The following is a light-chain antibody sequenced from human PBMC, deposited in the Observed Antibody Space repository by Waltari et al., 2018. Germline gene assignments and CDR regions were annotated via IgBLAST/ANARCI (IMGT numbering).Light chain of an antibody. CDR3: QTGGHGTWV. Sequence: QLVLTQSPSASASLGASIKPTCTLSRGHSSNIIAWLQQQPEKGPRYLMKVNSDGTHSKGDEIPDRFSGSSSGAERYLTISNLQSEDEADYYCQTGGHGTWVFGGGTKVTVL. CDR2: VNSDGTH. CDR1: RGHSSNI. V-gene: IGLV4-69*01. J-gene: IGLJ3*02.